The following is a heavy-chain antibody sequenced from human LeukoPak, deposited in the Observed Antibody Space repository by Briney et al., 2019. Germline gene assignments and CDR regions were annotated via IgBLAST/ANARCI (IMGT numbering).Heavy chain of an antibody. CDR1: GFTVSSNY. CDR3: AVGVGTSLPGYYGALSPFDY. J-gene: IGHJ4*02. CDR2: IYSGGST. D-gene: IGHD3-10*01. V-gene: IGHV3-66*02. Sequence: GGSLRLSCAASGFTVSSNYMSWVRQAPGKGLEWVSVIYSGGSTYYADSVKGRFTISRDNSKNTLYLQMNSLRAEDTAVYYCAVGVGTSLPGYYGALSPFDYWGQGTLVTVSS.